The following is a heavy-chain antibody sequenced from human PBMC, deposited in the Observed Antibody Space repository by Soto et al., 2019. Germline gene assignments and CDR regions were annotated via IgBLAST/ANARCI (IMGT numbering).Heavy chain of an antibody. D-gene: IGHD3-3*01. V-gene: IGHV3-49*04. CDR1: GFTSDDYDYA. J-gene: IGHJ6*02. Sequence: GGSLRLSCTFSGFTSDDYDYALTWVRQAPGKGLQWLGLIRGSTYGGTTEYAASVKGRFTISRDDSKGITYLQMNSLKTEDTAVSYCSIDGDFYGLDVWGQGTTVTVSS. CDR3: SIDGDFYGLDV. CDR2: IRGSTYGGTT.